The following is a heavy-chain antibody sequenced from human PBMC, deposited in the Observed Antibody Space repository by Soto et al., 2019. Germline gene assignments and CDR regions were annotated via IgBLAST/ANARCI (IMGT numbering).Heavy chain of an antibody. V-gene: IGHV1-18*01. J-gene: IGHJ3*01. CDR2: IRAYNGNT. D-gene: IGHD3-16*01. CDR3: AREHALTSSDGFDL. Sequence: ASVKVSCKASGYTFTSYGISWVRQAPGQGLEWMGWIRAYNGNTNYAQKLQGRVTMTTDTCTSTAYMELRSLRSDDTAVYYCAREHALTSSDGFDLWGQGTMVTVSS. CDR1: GYTFTSYG.